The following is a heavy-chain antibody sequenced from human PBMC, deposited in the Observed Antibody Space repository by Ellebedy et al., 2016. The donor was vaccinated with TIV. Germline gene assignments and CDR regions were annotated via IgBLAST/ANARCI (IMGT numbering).Heavy chain of an antibody. J-gene: IGHJ5*01. D-gene: IGHD3-22*01. CDR1: GFSFSNFA. CDR2: IGGTAFNT. V-gene: IGHV3-23*01. Sequence: GESLKISCAASGFSFSNFAMSWVRQAPGKVLEWVSAIGGTAFNTYYTDSVKGRFTVSRDNSRNTLYLQMNSLRAEDTAIYYCAKYEYDSRRTWFDSWGQGTLVTVSS. CDR3: AKYEYDSRRTWFDS.